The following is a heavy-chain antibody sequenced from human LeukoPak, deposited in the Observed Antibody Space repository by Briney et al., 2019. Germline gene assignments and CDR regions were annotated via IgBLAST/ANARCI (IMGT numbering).Heavy chain of an antibody. CDR1: GGFISDGYY. CDR2: IYYSGST. CDR3: ARDFGDGYNI. D-gene: IGHD3-3*01. V-gene: IGHV4-31*03. J-gene: IGHJ4*02. Sequence: PSETLSLTCTVSGGFISDGYYWSWIRQHPGKGLEWIGYIYYSGSTYYNPSLKSRDTISIDTSKNQFSLKLSSVTAADTAVYYCARDFGDGYNIWGQGTLVTVSS.